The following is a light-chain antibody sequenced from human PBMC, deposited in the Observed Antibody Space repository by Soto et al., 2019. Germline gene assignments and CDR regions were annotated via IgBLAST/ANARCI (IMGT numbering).Light chain of an antibody. CDR3: NSYTSSSTVV. V-gene: IGLV2-14*01. CDR1: SSDVGGYNY. J-gene: IGLJ2*01. CDR2: DVS. Sequence: QSALTQPASVSGSPGQSITISCTGTSSDVGGYNYVSWYQQYPGKAPKLMIYDVSNRPSGVSNRFSGSKSGNTASLTISGLQAEDEDDYYCNSYTSSSTVVFGGGTKLTVL.